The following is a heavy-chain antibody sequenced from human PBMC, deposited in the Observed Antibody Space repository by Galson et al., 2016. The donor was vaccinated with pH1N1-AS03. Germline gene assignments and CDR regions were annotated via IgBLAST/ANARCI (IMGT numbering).Heavy chain of an antibody. V-gene: IGHV4-39*07. Sequence: ETLSLTCTVSGDSISGNNYYWVWIRQPPGQALEWIGSIYHSGSTYYNPSLMIRVTISVDTSTYRFSLQVTSVTAADTAVYYCARVGKDFDFWSGYSDFDYWGQGTLVTVSS. J-gene: IGHJ4*02. CDR3: ARVGKDFDFWSGYSDFDY. CDR2: IYHSGST. D-gene: IGHD3-3*01. CDR1: GDSISGNNYY.